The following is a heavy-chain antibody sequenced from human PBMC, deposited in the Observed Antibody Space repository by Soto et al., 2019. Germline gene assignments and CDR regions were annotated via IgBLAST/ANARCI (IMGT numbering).Heavy chain of an antibody. CDR3: ARDRTAAGPSNWFDP. Sequence: SETLSLTCTVCGGSISIYYWSWIRQSAGKGLEWIGRIYPSGSTNYNPSLKGRVTMLVDTSKNQFSLKLNSVTAADTAVYYCARDRTAAGPSNWFDPWGQGTLVTV. D-gene: IGHD6-13*01. V-gene: IGHV4-4*07. J-gene: IGHJ5*02. CDR2: IYPSGST. CDR1: GGSISIYY.